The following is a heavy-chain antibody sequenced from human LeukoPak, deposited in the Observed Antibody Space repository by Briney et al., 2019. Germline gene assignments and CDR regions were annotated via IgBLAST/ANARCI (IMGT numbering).Heavy chain of an antibody. J-gene: IGHJ4*02. CDR3: AKGYSSSWYYFDY. CDR1: GFTFSSYD. CDR2: IRGSGDNT. D-gene: IGHD6-13*01. Sequence: GGSLRLSCAASGFTFSSYDMTWVRQAPGRGLEWVSSIRGSGDNTYYADSVKGRFTISRDNSKNTLYLQMNSLRAEDTAVYYCAKGYSSSWYYFDYWGQGTLVTVSS. V-gene: IGHV3-23*01.